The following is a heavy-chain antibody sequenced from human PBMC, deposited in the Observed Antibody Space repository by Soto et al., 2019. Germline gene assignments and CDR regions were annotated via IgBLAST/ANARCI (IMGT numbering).Heavy chain of an antibody. D-gene: IGHD1-26*01. J-gene: IGHJ4*02. CDR3: TWKGATFDC. CDR1: GFTFSGAW. V-gene: IGHV3-15*01. Sequence: EVQLVESGGGLVRPGESLRLSCAASGFTFSGAWMNWVRQPPGKGLEWVGLIRSKTSGGTADYAAPVKGRFTVSRDDSKNTLYLQMNSLKTEDTALYYCTWKGATFDCWGQGTLVTVSS. CDR2: IRSKTSGGTA.